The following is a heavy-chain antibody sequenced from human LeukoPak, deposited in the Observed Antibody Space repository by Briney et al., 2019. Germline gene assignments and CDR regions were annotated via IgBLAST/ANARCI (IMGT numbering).Heavy chain of an antibody. CDR1: GDSVSSNSAA. D-gene: IGHD3-22*01. Sequence: SQTLSLTCAISGDSVSSNSAAWNWIRQSPSRGLEWLGRTYYRSKWYNDYAVSVKSRITINPDTSKNQFSLQLNSVTPEDTAVYYCARGFSAYYDSSGYYVREAGLDYWGQGTLVTVSS. V-gene: IGHV6-1*01. J-gene: IGHJ4*02. CDR3: ARGFSAYYDSSGYYVREAGLDY. CDR2: TYYRSKWYN.